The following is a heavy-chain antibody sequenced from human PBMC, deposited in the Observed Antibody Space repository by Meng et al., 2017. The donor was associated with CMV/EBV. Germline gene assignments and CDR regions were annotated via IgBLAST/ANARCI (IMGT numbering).Heavy chain of an antibody. CDR3: ARRLTMIAGGGGWFDP. D-gene: IGHD3-22*01. V-gene: IGHV1-69*10. CDR1: GGTFSSYA. J-gene: IGHJ5*02. CDR2: IIPILGIA. Sequence: SVKVSCKASGGTFSSYAISWVRQAPGQGLEWMGGIIPILGIANYAQKFQGRVTITADKTTSTAYMGLNSLRSEDTAVYYCARRLTMIAGGGGWFDPWGQGTLVTVSS.